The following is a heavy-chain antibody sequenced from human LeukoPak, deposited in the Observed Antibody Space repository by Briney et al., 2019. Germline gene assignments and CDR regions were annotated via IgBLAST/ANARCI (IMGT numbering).Heavy chain of an antibody. CDR3: ARATEYYYDS. V-gene: IGHV3-33*01. Sequence: GGSLRLSCAASGFTFRSYGMHWVRQAPGKGLEWVAVVWYDGSNKYYADSVKGRFTISRDNSKNTLYLQMNSLRAEDTAVYYCARATEYYYDSWGQGTLVAVSS. CDR2: VWYDGSNK. CDR1: GFTFRSYG. J-gene: IGHJ4*02. D-gene: IGHD1-1*01.